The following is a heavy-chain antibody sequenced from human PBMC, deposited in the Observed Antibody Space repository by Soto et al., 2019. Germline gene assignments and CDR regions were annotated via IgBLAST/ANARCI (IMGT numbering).Heavy chain of an antibody. V-gene: IGHV6-1*01. D-gene: IGHD3-10*01. CDR2: TYYRSKWYN. CDR1: GASVSSNSAA. CDR3: ARDPLGVTMVRGVISKDAFDI. Sequence: QTLSLTCAISGASVSSNSAAWNWIRQSPSRGLEWLGRTYYRSKWYNDYAVSVKSRITINPDTSKNQFSLQLNSVTPEDTAVYYCARDPLGVTMVRGVISKDAFDIWGQGTMVTVSS. J-gene: IGHJ3*02.